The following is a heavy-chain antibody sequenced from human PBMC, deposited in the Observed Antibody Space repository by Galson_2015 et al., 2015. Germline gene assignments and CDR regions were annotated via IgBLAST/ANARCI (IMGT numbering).Heavy chain of an antibody. CDR1: GFTFRKYA. Sequence: SLRLSCAASGFTFRKYAMSWVRQAPGKGLGWVSTIGGSSDGTYYADSVKGRFTISRDNSKNTLYLQMNSLRAEDTAVYYCAKDCSGGTCYSGFDFWGQGTLVTVSS. CDR3: AKDCSGGTCYSGFDF. D-gene: IGHD2-15*01. J-gene: IGHJ4*02. V-gene: IGHV3-23*01. CDR2: IGGSSDGT.